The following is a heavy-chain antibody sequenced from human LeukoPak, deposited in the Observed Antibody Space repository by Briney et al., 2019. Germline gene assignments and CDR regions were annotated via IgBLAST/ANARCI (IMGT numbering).Heavy chain of an antibody. Sequence: EASVKVSCKASGGTFSSYAISWVRQAPGQGLEWMGGIIPIFGTANYAQKFQGRVTITADESTSTAYMELSSLRSEDTAVYYCAKGSGYEAQYYYYYMDVWGKGTTVTISS. J-gene: IGHJ6*03. V-gene: IGHV1-69*13. CDR1: GGTFSSYA. D-gene: IGHD5-12*01. CDR2: IIPIFGTA. CDR3: AKGSGYEAQYYYYYMDV.